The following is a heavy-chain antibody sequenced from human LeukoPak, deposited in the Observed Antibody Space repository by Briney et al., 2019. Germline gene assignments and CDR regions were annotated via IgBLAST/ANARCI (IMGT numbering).Heavy chain of an antibody. CDR3: ARLRAARLTNWFDP. J-gene: IGHJ5*02. Sequence: PSETLSLTCTVSGYSISSGYYWGWIRQPPGKGLEWIGSIYHSGSTYYNPSLKSRVTISVDTSKNQFSLKLSSVTAADTAVYYCARLRAARLTNWFDPWGQGTLVTVSS. CDR2: IYHSGST. V-gene: IGHV4-38-2*02. D-gene: IGHD6-6*01. CDR1: GYSISSGYY.